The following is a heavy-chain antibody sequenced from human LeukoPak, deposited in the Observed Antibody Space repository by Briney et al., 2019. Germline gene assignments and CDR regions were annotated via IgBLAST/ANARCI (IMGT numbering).Heavy chain of an antibody. CDR2: IKQDGSEK. Sequence: GGSLRLSCAASGFTFSSYWMSWVRQAPGMGLEWVANIKQDGSEKYYVDSVKGRFTISRDNAKNSLYLQMNSLRAEDTAVYYCARSRRKTYYYGSGSGYFDYWGQGTLVTVSS. J-gene: IGHJ4*02. V-gene: IGHV3-7*01. CDR1: GFTFSSYW. CDR3: ARSRRKTYYYGSGSGYFDY. D-gene: IGHD3-10*01.